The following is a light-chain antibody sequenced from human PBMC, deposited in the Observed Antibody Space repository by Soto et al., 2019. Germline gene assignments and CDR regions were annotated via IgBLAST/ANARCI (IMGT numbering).Light chain of an antibody. CDR3: QQHNNYPIT. J-gene: IGKJ5*01. V-gene: IGKV1-5*03. CDR1: QSISSW. CDR2: KAS. Sequence: DIQMTRSPSTLSASIGDRVTITCRASQSISSWLAWYQQKPGKAPKLLIYKASGLESGVPSRFSGSGSGTEFTLTINGLQPDDFATYYCQQHNNYPITFGQGTRLEIK.